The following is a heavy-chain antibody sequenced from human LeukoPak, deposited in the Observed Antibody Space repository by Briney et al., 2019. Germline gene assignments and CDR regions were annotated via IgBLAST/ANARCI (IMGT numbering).Heavy chain of an antibody. CDR3: AKDLDYYDSSGYYYPDY. CDR1: GFTFRSYA. V-gene: IGHV3-23*01. CDR2: ISSSGGST. J-gene: IGHJ4*02. D-gene: IGHD3-22*01. Sequence: GGSLRLSCAASGFTFRSYAMSWVRQAPGKGLEWVSAISSSGGSTYHADSVKGRFTISRDNSKNTLYLQMNSLRAEDTAVYYCAKDLDYYDSSGYYYPDYWGQGTLVTVSS.